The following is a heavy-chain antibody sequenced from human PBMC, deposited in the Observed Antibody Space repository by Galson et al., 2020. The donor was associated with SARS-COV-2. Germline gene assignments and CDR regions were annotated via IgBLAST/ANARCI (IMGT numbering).Heavy chain of an antibody. CDR3: ARGGYCSGGSCYPPRYNWFDP. CDR1: GGTFSSYA. V-gene: IGHV1-69*13. J-gene: IGHJ5*02. Sequence: SVKVSCKASGGTFSSYAISWVRQAPGQGLEWMGGIIPIFGTANYAQKFQGRVTITADESTNTAYMELSSLRSEDTAVYYCARGGYCSGGSCYPPRYNWFDPWGQGTLVTVSS. CDR2: IIPIFGTA. D-gene: IGHD2-15*01.